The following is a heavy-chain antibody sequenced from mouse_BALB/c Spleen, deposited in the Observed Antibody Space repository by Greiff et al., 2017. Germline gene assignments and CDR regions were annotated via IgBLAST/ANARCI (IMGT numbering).Heavy chain of an antibody. V-gene: IGHV5-6-2*01. D-gene: IGHD1-1*02. J-gene: IGHJ4*01. CDR1: GFTFSSYY. Sequence: EVKVEESGGGLVKLGGSLKLSCAASGFTFSSYYMSWVRQTPEKRLELVAAINSNGGSTYYPDTVKGRFTISRDNAKNTLYLQMSSLKSEDTALYYCARSPYGYDAMDYWGQGTSVTVSS. CDR3: ARSPYGYDAMDY. CDR2: INSNGGST.